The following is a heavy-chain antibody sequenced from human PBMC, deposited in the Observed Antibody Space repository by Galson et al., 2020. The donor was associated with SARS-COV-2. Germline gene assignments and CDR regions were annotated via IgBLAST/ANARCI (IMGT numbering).Heavy chain of an antibody. D-gene: IGHD2-8*02. Sequence: SETLYLTCAVYGGSFSGYFWSWIRQPPGKGLEWIGEVNHSGSTNYNPSLKSRVTISVDTSKNQFSLKLSSVTAADTAVYYCARGLDGTGRFNGWDYWGQGTLVTVSS. CDR2: VNHSGST. CDR1: GGSFSGYF. V-gene: IGHV4-34*01. J-gene: IGHJ4*02. CDR3: ARGLDGTGRFNGWDY.